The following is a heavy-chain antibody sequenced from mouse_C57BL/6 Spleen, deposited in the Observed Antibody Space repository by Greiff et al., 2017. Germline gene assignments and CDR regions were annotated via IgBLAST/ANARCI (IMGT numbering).Heavy chain of an antibody. V-gene: IGHV1-50*01. Sequence: QVQLKQPGAELVKPGASVKLSCKASGYTFTSYWMQWVKQRPGQGLEWIGEIDPSDSYTNYNQKFKGKATLTVDTSSSTAYMQLSSLTSEDSAVYYCARGGTTVYFDYWGQGTTLTVSS. D-gene: IGHD1-1*01. J-gene: IGHJ2*01. CDR1: GYTFTSYW. CDR3: ARGGTTVYFDY. CDR2: IDPSDSYT.